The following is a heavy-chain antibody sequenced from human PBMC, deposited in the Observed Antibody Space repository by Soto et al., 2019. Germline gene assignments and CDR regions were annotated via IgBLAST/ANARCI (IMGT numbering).Heavy chain of an antibody. CDR2: MNPNSGNT. V-gene: IGHV1-8*01. J-gene: IGHJ5*02. CDR3: ARGWTNWFDP. CDR1: GYSFTSYD. D-gene: IGHD1-1*01. Sequence: XSVKGSCKGSGYSFTSYDINWVRQATGQGLEWMGWMNPNSGNTGYAQKFQGRVTMTRNTSISTAYMELSSLRSEDTAVYYCARGWTNWFDPWGQGTLVTVSS.